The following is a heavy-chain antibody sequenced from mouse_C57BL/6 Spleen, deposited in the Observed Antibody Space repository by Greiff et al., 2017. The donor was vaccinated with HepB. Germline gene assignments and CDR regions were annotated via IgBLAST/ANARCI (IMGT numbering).Heavy chain of an antibody. CDR2: IDPSDSYT. V-gene: IGHV1-50*01. CDR3: ASPAYVRDYAMDY. J-gene: IGHJ4*01. D-gene: IGHD1-1*01. Sequence: QVQLQQSGAALVKPGASVKLSCKASGYTFTSYWMQWVKQRPGQGLEWIGEIDPSDSYTNYNQQFTGNATLTVDTSSTTAYLQLSSLTSEASAVYYCASPAYVRDYAMDYWGQGTSVTVSS. CDR1: GYTFTSYW.